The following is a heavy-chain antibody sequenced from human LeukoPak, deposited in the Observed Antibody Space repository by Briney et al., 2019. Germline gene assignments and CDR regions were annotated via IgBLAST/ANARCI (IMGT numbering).Heavy chain of an antibody. CDR1: GYTFTGYY. D-gene: IGHD6-13*01. CDR3: ARRGIAAAGVALDY. Sequence: GASVKVSCKASGYTFTGYYMHWVRQAPGQGLEWMGWINPNSGGTDYAQKFQGRVTMTRDTSISTAYMELSRLRSDDTAVYYCARRGIAAAGVALDYWGQGTLVTVSS. V-gene: IGHV1-2*02. CDR2: INPNSGGT. J-gene: IGHJ4*02.